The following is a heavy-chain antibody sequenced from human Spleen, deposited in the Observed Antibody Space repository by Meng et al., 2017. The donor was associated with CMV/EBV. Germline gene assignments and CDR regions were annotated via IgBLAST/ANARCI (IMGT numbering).Heavy chain of an antibody. D-gene: IGHD3-22*01. CDR2: IYTSETT. CDR3: ASSWAVVVKRDY. CDR1: GGSISTLRYD. V-gene: IGHV4-61*02. Sequence: VPGLGNSSQTLSPPSILSGGSISTLRYDWSGIRQPARKGLEWIGRIYTSETTGYNPSHKSRVNISVDTSKNHFSLKLCPVTATDTAVYYCASSWAVVVKRDYWGQGTLVTVSS. J-gene: IGHJ4*02.